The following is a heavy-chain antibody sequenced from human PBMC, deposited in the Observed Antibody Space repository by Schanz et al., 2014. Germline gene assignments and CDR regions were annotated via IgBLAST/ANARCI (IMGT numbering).Heavy chain of an antibody. J-gene: IGHJ4*03. V-gene: IGHV3-7*04. CDR3: ARDSYYGSGSSAY. CDR2: RKQDGSEK. D-gene: IGHD3-10*01. CDR1: GFTFSKYC. Sequence: EVQLVESGGGLVQPGGSLRLSCGGSGFTFSKYCMSWVRQAPGKGLEWVANRKQDGSEKYYANAVKGRFTISRDNAKNSMYLHMKSLRGEYTAVYYCARDSYYGSGSSAYWGQGTMVTVSS.